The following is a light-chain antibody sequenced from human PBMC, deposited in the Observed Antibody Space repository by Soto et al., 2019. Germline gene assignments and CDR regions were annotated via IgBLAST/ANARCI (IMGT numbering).Light chain of an antibody. CDR3: QQFGSSSWT. J-gene: IGKJ1*01. V-gene: IGKV3-20*01. CDR2: GAS. Sequence: ESVLTQSPGTLSLSPGEKATLSCRASQSVSSSYLAWYQQKPGQAPRLLIYGASSRATGIPDRFSGSGSGTDFTLTVSRLEPEAYCQQFGSSSWTFGQGTQVDIK. CDR1: QSVSSSY.